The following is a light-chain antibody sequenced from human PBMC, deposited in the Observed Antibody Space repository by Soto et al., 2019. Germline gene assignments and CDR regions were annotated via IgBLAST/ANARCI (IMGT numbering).Light chain of an antibody. CDR1: SSDVGGYNY. Sequence: QSVLTRPASVSGSPGQSITIFCTGTSSDVGGYNYVSWYQHHPGKAPKLMIYDVSNRPSGVSNRFSGSKSGNTASLTISGLQAEDEADYYCSSYTSSNTLIFGTGTKVTVL. J-gene: IGLJ1*01. CDR2: DVS. CDR3: SSYTSSNTLI. V-gene: IGLV2-14*03.